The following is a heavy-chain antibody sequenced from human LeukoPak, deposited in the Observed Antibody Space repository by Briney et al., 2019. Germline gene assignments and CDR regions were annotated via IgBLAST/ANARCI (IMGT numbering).Heavy chain of an antibody. Sequence: GGSLRPSCAASGFTVITNDMTWVRQARGKGLEWVSVLYSDGNTKYADSVQGRFTISRDNSKNTLYLEMNSLSPDDTAVYYCARGVEPLAANTLAYWGQGTLVTVSS. CDR1: GFTVITND. CDR3: ARGVEPLAANTLAY. V-gene: IGHV3-53*01. CDR2: LYSDGNT. J-gene: IGHJ4*02. D-gene: IGHD1-14*01.